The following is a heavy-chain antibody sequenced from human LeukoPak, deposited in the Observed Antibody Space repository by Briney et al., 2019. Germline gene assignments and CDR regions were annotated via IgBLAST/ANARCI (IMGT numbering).Heavy chain of an antibody. J-gene: IGHJ6*03. Sequence: PSETLSLTCTVSGDSLCTSSYYWGGIRQPPEEGLEWIGSIYYSGSTYYNPSLKRRVSISVDTSKNQFSLRLNAPTATDTAVYYCARHHAHYFYYMAVWGKGTTVIVSS. CDR1: GDSLCTSSYY. CDR3: ARHHAHYFYYMAV. CDR2: IYYSGST. V-gene: IGHV4-39*01.